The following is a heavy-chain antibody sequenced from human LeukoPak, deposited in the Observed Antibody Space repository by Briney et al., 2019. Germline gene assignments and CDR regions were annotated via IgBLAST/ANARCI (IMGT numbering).Heavy chain of an antibody. CDR1: GGSFSGYY. V-gene: IGHV4-34*01. CDR2: INHSGST. J-gene: IGHJ4*02. Sequence: SETLSLTCAVYGGSFSGYYWSWIRQPPGKGLEWIGEINHSGSTNYNPSLKSRVTISVDTSKNQFSLKLSSVSAADTAVYYRARVRFGELPSYYFDYWGQGTLVTVSS. CDR3: ARVRFGELPSYYFDY. D-gene: IGHD3-10*01.